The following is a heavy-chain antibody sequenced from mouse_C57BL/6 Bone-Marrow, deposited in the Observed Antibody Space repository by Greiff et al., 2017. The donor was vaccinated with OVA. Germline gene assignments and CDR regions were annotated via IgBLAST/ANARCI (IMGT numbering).Heavy chain of an antibody. Sequence: QVQLQQPGTELVKPGASVKLSCKASGYTFTSYWMHWVKQRPGQGLEWIGNINPSNGGTKYNEKFKSKATLQVDKSYSTAYMQLSILTSEDSAVYYCARRANWEDAMDYWGQGTSVTVSS. J-gene: IGHJ4*01. CDR3: ARRANWEDAMDY. V-gene: IGHV1-53*01. CDR1: GYTFTSYW. CDR2: INPSNGGT. D-gene: IGHD4-1*01.